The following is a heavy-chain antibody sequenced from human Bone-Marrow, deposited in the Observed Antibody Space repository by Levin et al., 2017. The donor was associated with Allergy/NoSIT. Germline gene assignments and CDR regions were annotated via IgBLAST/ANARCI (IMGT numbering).Heavy chain of an antibody. Sequence: GESLKISCAASGFTFSSYWMSWVRQAPGKGLEWVANIKQDGSEKYYVDSVKGRFTISRDNAKNSLYLQMNSLRAEDTAVYYCARDSPLIRGYSGYGSFDYWGQGTLVTVSS. J-gene: IGHJ4*02. CDR3: ARDSPLIRGYSGYGSFDY. V-gene: IGHV3-7*01. CDR1: GFTFSSYW. D-gene: IGHD5-12*01. CDR2: IKQDGSEK.